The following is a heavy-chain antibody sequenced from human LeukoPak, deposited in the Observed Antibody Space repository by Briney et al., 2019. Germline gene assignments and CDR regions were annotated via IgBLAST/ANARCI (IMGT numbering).Heavy chain of an antibody. CDR3: ARVNYGYFDY. J-gene: IGHJ4*02. D-gene: IGHD5-24*01. CDR1: GLTFSSHW. CDR2: ITNDGSST. V-gene: IGHV3-74*01. Sequence: GGSLRLSCAASGLTFSSHWMHWVRQAPGKGLVWVSRITNDGSSTTYADSVKGRFTISRDNAKNMLYLQVNSLRAEDTAVYYCARVNYGYFDYWGQGTLVTVSS.